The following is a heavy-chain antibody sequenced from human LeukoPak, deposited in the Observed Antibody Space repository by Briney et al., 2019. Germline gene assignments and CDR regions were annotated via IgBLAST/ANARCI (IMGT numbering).Heavy chain of an antibody. CDR1: GFTFSSYN. V-gene: IGHV3-21*01. D-gene: IGHD2-15*01. CDR2: ISTTSSYI. CDR3: ARTPRPSGPFDP. J-gene: IGHJ5*02. Sequence: KAGGSLRLSCAASGFTFSSYNMNWVRQAPGKGLDWVSSISTTSSYISYTDSVKGRFTISRDNAKNSLYLQMNSLRVEDTAVYYCARTPRPSGPFDPWGQGTLVTVSS.